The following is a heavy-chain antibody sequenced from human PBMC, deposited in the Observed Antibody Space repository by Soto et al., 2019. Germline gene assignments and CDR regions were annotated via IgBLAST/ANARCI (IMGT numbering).Heavy chain of an antibody. Sequence: EVQLLESGGGLVQPGVSLRLSCAASGFTGSSYAMSWVRQAPGKGLEWVSVISGSGSTYSTDSVKGRFTISRDSSKNTVYLQMTIQRAQDTAVYYCAKALRFTFTTGYYMDVWGRWTTVTVSS. V-gene: IGHV3-23*01. D-gene: IGHD3-16*01. CDR3: AKALRFTFTTGYYMDV. CDR2: ISGSGST. J-gene: IGHJ6*03. CDR1: GFTGSSYA.